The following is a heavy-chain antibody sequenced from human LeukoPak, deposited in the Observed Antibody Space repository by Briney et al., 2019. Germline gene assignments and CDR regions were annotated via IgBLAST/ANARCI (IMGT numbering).Heavy chain of an antibody. Sequence: GGSLRLSCAASGFTFSDHGMHWVRQAPGKGLEWVAFIRYDGSNKYYADSVKGRFTISRDNAKNSLYLQMNSLRAEDTALYYCAKDFHRLGEFDAFDIWGQGTMVTVSS. V-gene: IGHV3-30*02. J-gene: IGHJ3*02. CDR3: AKDFHRLGEFDAFDI. CDR1: GFTFSDHG. D-gene: IGHD3-16*01. CDR2: IRYDGSNK.